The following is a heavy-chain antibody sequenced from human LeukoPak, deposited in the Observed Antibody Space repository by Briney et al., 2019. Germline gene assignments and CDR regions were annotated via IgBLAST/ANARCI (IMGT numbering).Heavy chain of an antibody. D-gene: IGHD6-13*01. Sequence: SETLSLTCTVSGGSISSGGYYWSWIRQPPGKGLEWIGYIYHSGSTYYNPSLKSRVTISVDRSKNQFSLKLSSVTAADTAVYYCARDCGPGIAAADYFDYWGQGTLVTASS. V-gene: IGHV4-30-2*01. CDR1: GGSISSGGYY. J-gene: IGHJ4*02. CDR3: ARDCGPGIAAADYFDY. CDR2: IYHSGST.